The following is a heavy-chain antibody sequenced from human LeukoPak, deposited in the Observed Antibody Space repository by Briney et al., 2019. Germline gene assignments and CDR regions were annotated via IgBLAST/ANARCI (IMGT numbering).Heavy chain of an antibody. V-gene: IGHV1-69*06. D-gene: IGHD6-19*01. CDR3: ARSDSSGYPPGEP. CDR2: IIPIFGTA. Sequence: ASVKVSCKASGGTFSSYAISWVRQAPGQGLEWMGGIIPIFGTANYAQKFQGRVTITADKSTSTAYMELSSLRSEDTAVYYCARSDSSGYPPGEPWGQGTLVTVSS. CDR1: GGTFSSYA. J-gene: IGHJ5*02.